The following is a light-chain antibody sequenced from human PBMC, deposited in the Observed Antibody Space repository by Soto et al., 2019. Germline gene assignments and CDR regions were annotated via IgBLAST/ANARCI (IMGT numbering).Light chain of an antibody. V-gene: IGKV1D-13*01. J-gene: IGKJ3*01. Sequence: AIQLTQSPSSLSASVGDRVTITCRASQGISSALAWYQQKPGKAPKLLIYDASSLESGVPSRFSGCGSGTDFTLTISSLEPEDFAVYYCQQRSNWPPIFTFGPGTKVDIK. CDR2: DAS. CDR3: QQRSNWPPIFT. CDR1: QGISSA.